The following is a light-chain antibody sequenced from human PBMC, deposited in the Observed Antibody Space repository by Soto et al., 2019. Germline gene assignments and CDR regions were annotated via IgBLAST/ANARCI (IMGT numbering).Light chain of an antibody. V-gene: IGKV1-5*03. J-gene: IGKJ1*01. Sequence: DIQMTQSPSTLSASVGDRVTITCRASESISSRLAWYQQKPGKAPKLLIYKASSLESGVPSRFSGSGSGTEFTLTISSLQPDDFASYYCQHYNSYPWTFGQGTKVEIK. CDR1: ESISSR. CDR3: QHYNSYPWT. CDR2: KAS.